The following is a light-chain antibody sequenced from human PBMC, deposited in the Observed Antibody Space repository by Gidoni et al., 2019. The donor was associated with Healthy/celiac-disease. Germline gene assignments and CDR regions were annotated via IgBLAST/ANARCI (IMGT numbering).Light chain of an antibody. V-gene: IGLV3-21*02. CDR1: NIGSKS. CDR2: DDS. J-gene: IGLJ2*01. Sequence: SYVLTQPPSVSVAPGQTARITCGGKNIGSKSVHWYQQNPGQAPVLVVYDDSDRPSGIPERFSGSNSGNTATLTISRVEAGDEADYYCQVWDSSSDHRVVFGGGTKLTVL. CDR3: QVWDSSSDHRVV.